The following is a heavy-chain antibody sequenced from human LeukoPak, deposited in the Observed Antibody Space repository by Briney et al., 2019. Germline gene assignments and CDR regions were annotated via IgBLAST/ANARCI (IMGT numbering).Heavy chain of an antibody. CDR1: GLTISNNF. D-gene: IGHD3-10*01. J-gene: IGHJ1*01. V-gene: IGHV3-66*01. Sequence: PGGSLRLSCAASGLTISNNFMGWVRQAPGKGLEWVSLIYSGGSTYSADSVKGRFTISRDNSKNTLHLQMNSLRAEDTAVYYCARDTDYYGSGRQGYFDHWGQGTLVTVSS. CDR3: ARDTDYYGSGRQGYFDH. CDR2: IYSGGST.